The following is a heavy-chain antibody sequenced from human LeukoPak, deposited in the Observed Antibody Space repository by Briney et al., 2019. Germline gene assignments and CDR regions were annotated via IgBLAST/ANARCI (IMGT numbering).Heavy chain of an antibody. Sequence: GGSLRLSCSASGFTFSSYAMHWVRQAPGKGLEYVSAVSTTEGSTYYADSVKGRFTISRDNSKNTVYLQMSSLRAEYTPVYYCVKAPRTTVVGFDIWGQGTMVTVSS. D-gene: IGHD4-11*01. CDR2: VSTTEGST. CDR1: GFTFSSYA. V-gene: IGHV3-64D*09. CDR3: VKAPRTTVVGFDI. J-gene: IGHJ3*02.